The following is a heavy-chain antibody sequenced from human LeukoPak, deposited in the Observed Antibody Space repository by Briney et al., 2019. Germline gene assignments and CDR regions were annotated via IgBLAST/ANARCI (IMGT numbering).Heavy chain of an antibody. D-gene: IGHD5-24*01. CDR1: GFTFSSYS. Sequence: GGSLRLSCAASGFTFSSYSMNWVRQAPGKGLEWVSLISGDGGSTYYADSVKGRFTISRDNSKNSLYLQMNSLRTEDTALYYCAKDIGGRDGYNSAPLYFDYWGQGTLVTVSS. CDR2: ISGDGGST. J-gene: IGHJ4*02. CDR3: AKDIGGRDGYNSAPLYFDY. V-gene: IGHV3-43*02.